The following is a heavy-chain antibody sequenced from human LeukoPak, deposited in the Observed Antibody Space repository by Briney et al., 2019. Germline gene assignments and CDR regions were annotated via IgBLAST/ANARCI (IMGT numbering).Heavy chain of an antibody. V-gene: IGHV4-39*07. Sequence: SETLSLTCTVSGGSISSSSYYWGWIRQPPGKGLEWIGSIYYSGSTYYNPSLKSRVTISVDTSKNQFSLKLSSVTAADTAAYYCARDQGDGYNGYWGQGTLVTVSS. CDR2: IYYSGST. J-gene: IGHJ4*02. CDR1: GGSISSSSYY. CDR3: ARDQGDGYNGY. D-gene: IGHD5-24*01.